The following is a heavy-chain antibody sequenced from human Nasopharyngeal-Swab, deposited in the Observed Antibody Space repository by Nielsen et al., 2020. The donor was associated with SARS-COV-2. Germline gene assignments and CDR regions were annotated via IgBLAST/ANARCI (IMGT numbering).Heavy chain of an antibody. J-gene: IGHJ6*02. V-gene: IGHV3-30-3*01. D-gene: IGHD3-10*01. CDR3: AREGGENLLWFGEIYYYYGMDV. CDR1: GFTFSSYA. Sequence: GGSLRLSCAASGFTFSSYAMHWVRQAPGKGLEWVAVISYDGSHKYYADSVKGRFTISRDNSKNTLYLQMNSLRADDTAVYYCAREGGENLLWFGEIYYYYGMDVWGQGTTVTVSS. CDR2: ISYDGSHK.